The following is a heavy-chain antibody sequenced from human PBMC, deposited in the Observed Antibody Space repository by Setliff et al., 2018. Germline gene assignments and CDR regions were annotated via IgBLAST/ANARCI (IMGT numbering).Heavy chain of an antibody. CDR2: INHRGST. V-gene: IGHV4-34*01. CDR3: ARVRNISARLLDS. CDR1: GGTFSDYH. D-gene: IGHD6-6*01. J-gene: IGHJ4*02. Sequence: SETLSLTCAAYGGTFSDYHWTWIRQSPEKVLEWIGEINHRGSTNYNPSLKSRVTISIDTSRDQFSLKLISMIAADTAVYYCARVRNISARLLDSWGQGTLVTVSS.